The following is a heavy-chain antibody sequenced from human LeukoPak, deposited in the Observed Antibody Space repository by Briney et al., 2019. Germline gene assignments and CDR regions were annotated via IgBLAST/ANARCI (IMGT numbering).Heavy chain of an antibody. CDR1: GFTFSGYW. Sequence: GGSLRLSCVASGFTFSGYWMSWVRQAPGKGLEWVANISKDGSEKYYVDSVKGRFTISRDNANKLLYLQMNSLRDEDTAVYYCARDGSSFDYWGQGTLVTVSS. CDR3: ARDGSSFDY. J-gene: IGHJ4*02. CDR2: ISKDGSEK. D-gene: IGHD1-1*01. V-gene: IGHV3-7*01.